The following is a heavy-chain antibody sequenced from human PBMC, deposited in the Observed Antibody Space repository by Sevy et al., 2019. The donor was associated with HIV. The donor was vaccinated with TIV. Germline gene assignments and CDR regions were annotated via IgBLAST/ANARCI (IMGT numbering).Heavy chain of an antibody. V-gene: IGHV4-38-2*01. CDR3: ARLSVDYYMDV. J-gene: IGHJ6*03. D-gene: IGHD2-21*01. CDR1: GYSISSGYY. Sequence: SETLSLTCAVSGYSISSGYYWGWIRQPPGKGLEWIGSIYHSGSTYYNPSLKSRVTISVDTSKNQFSLKLSSVTAADTAVYYCARLSVDYYMDVWGKGTTVTVSS. CDR2: IYHSGST.